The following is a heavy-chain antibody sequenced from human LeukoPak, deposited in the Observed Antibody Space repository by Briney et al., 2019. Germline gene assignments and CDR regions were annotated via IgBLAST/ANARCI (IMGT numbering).Heavy chain of an antibody. V-gene: IGHV3-21*01. D-gene: IGHD3-10*01. CDR3: ARIEFSN. CDR2: ISTSSSYI. Sequence: GGSLRLSCAASGFTFSSYSMNWVRQAPGKGLEWVSSISTSSSYIHYADSVKGRFTISRDNAKNTLYLQMNSLRAEDTAVYYCARIEFSNWGQGTLVTVSS. CDR1: GFTFSSYS. J-gene: IGHJ4*02.